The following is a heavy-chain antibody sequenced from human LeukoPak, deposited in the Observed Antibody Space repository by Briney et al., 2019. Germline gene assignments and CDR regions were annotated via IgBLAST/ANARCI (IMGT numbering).Heavy chain of an antibody. CDR2: INPNSGGT. V-gene: IGHV1-2*02. CDR1: GYTFTGYY. CDR3: ARDGYDSSGYWPGTVDY. J-gene: IGHJ4*02. D-gene: IGHD3-22*01. Sequence: ASVKVSCKASGYTFTGYYMHWVRQAPGQGLEWMGWINPNSGGTNYAQKFQGRVTMTRDTSISTAYMELSRLRSDDTAVYYCARDGYDSSGYWPGTVDYWGQGTLVTVSS.